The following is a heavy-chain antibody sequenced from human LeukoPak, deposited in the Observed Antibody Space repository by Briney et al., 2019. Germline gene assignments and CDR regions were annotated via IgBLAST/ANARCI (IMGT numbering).Heavy chain of an antibody. CDR3: AKVSGGGLYYDGMDV. D-gene: IGHD1-14*01. CDR1: GFSVSNNY. CDR2: IYSGGDK. Sequence: GGSLRLSCAASGFSVSNNYMSWVRQAPGKGLERVSLIYSGGDKRYAASVKGRFTISRDNSKNTLYLQMDSLRVEDTAVYYCAKVSGGGLYYDGMDVWGQGTTVTVSS. J-gene: IGHJ6*02. V-gene: IGHV3-53*01.